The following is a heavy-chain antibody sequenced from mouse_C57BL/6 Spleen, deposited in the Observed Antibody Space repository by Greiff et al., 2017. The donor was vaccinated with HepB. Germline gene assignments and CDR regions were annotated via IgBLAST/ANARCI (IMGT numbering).Heavy chain of an antibody. V-gene: IGHV1-82*01. J-gene: IGHJ2*01. Sequence: QVQLQQSGPELVKPGASVKISCKASGYAFSSSWMNWVKQRPGKGLEWIGRIYPGDGGTNYNGKFKGKATLTADKSSSTAYMQLSSLTSEDSAVYFCARGAYYFDYWGQGTTLTVSS. CDR2: IYPGDGGT. CDR3: ARGAYYFDY. CDR1: GYAFSSSW.